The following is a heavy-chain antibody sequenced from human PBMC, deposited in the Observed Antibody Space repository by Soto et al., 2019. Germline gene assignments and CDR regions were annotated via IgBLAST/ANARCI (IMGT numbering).Heavy chain of an antibody. Sequence: SVKVSCKASGGTFSSYAISWVRQAPGQGLEWMGGIIPIFGTANYAQRFQGRVTITADESTSTAYMELSSLRSEDTAVYYCARGGQGYDSSSDFDYWGQGTLVTVSS. CDR3: ARGGQGYDSSSDFDY. CDR1: GGTFSSYA. V-gene: IGHV1-69*13. J-gene: IGHJ4*02. D-gene: IGHD3-22*01. CDR2: IIPIFGTA.